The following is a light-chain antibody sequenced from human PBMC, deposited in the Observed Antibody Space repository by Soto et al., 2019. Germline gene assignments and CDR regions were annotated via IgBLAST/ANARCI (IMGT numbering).Light chain of an antibody. J-gene: IGKJ1*01. Sequence: FTQSPGPVSLSTGEKPTRAWRGSQNVDSNYLAWYQQKPGQAPRIIIYDASNRATGIPARFSGSGSGTNFCLTITSLESEDFAVYYCQQRRNWSWPFCQGTKVDVK. CDR1: QNVDSNY. CDR2: DAS. V-gene: IGKV3-11*01. CDR3: QQRRNWSWP.